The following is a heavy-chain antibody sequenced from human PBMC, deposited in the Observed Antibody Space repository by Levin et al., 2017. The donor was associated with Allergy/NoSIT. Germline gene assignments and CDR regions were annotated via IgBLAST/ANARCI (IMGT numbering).Heavy chain of an antibody. CDR2: TTPEGVM. CDR1: GLNLTANY. Sequence: GGSLRLSCTASGLNLTANYMTWVRQAPGKGLQWLAATTPEGVMYYADSVRGRLTISRDIAKNSLYLHLNSLSAEDTATYYCARGVVVVVGMNWFDPWGQGTFVTVSS. V-gene: IGHV3-69-1*02. D-gene: IGHD2-15*01. J-gene: IGHJ5*02. CDR3: ARGVVVVVGMNWFDP.